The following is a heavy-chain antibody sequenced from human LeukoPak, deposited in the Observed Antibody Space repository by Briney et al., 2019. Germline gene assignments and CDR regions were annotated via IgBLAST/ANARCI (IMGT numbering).Heavy chain of an antibody. Sequence: GVPLQISCQGSGYSFTSYWIGWVRQMPGKRLEWMGIIYPGDSDTRYSPSFQGQVTISADKSISTAYLQWSSLKASDTAMYYCAGTRGGSGNRNWFDPWGQGTLVTVSS. D-gene: IGHD3-10*01. J-gene: IGHJ5*02. CDR2: IYPGDSDT. V-gene: IGHV5-51*01. CDR3: AGTRGGSGNRNWFDP. CDR1: GYSFTSYW.